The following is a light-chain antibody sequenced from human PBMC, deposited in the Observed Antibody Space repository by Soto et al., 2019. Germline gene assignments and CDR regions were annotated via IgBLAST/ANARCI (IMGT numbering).Light chain of an antibody. CDR1: QSVLHSSNNENS. Sequence: DVVMTQSPDSLAVSLGERATINCKSSQSVLHSSNNENSVAWYQQKAGQRPKLLIYRASIRESGVPDRFSGSGSGTDFPLTISSLQAEDVAVYYCQQYYTGIAFGQGTRLEIK. V-gene: IGKV4-1*01. CDR2: RAS. CDR3: QQYYTGIA. J-gene: IGKJ5*01.